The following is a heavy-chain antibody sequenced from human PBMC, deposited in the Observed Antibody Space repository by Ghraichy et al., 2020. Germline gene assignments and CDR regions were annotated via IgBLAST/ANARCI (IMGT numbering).Heavy chain of an antibody. D-gene: IGHD6-6*01. V-gene: IGHV3-48*01. CDR2: ITSDIRTI. CDR1: GFTFSIYS. CDR3: ARSRQYYFES. J-gene: IGHJ4*02. Sequence: GESLNISCAASGFTFSIYSMNWVRQAPGKGLEWVSYITSDIRTIYYADSVKGRFTISRDNAKNSLYLQMSSLRAEDTAVYYCARSRQYYFESWGQGALVTVSS.